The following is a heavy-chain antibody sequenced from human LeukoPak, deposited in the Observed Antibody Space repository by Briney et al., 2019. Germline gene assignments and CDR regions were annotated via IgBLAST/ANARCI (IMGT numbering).Heavy chain of an antibody. D-gene: IGHD3-16*01. Sequence: PGGSLRLSCAASGFTFSSYGMHWVRQAPGKGLEWVAVIWYDGSNKYCADSVKGRFTISRDNSKNTLYLQMNSLRAEDTAVYYCARKGGNQAFDIWGQGTMVTVSS. V-gene: IGHV3-33*08. CDR3: ARKGGNQAFDI. J-gene: IGHJ3*02. CDR2: IWYDGSNK. CDR1: GFTFSSYG.